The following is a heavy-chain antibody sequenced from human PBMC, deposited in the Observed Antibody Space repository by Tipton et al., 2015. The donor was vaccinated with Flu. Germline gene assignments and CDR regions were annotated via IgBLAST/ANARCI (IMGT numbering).Heavy chain of an antibody. CDR3: ARELDYGVFSPYFDY. D-gene: IGHD4-17*01. CDR2: IYSSGST. Sequence: TLSLTCTVSGDSISSYYWSWIRQPAGKGLEWIGRIYSSGSTNYNPSLKSRVTMSVDTSKNQFSLKLSSVAAADTAVYYCARELDYGVFSPYFDYCGQGTLVTVSS. V-gene: IGHV4-4*07. CDR1: GDSISSYY. J-gene: IGHJ4*02.